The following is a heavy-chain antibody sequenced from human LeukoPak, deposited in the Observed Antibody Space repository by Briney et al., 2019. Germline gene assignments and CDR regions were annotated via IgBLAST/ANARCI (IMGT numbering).Heavy chain of an antibody. V-gene: IGHV3-21*01. J-gene: IGHJ4*02. D-gene: IGHD6-13*01. CDR1: GFTFSSYS. CDR2: ISSSSCI. CDR3: ARAFMYSSSWDDY. Sequence: GGSLRLSCAASGFTFSSYSMNWVRQGPGKGLEWVSSISSSSCIYYADSVKGRFTISRDNAKNSLYLQMNSLRAEDTAVYYCARAFMYSSSWDDYWGQGTLVTVSS.